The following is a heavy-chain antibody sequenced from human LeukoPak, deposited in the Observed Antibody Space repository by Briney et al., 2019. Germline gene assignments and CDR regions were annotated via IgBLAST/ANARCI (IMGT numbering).Heavy chain of an antibody. D-gene: IGHD5-18*01. J-gene: IGHJ4*02. CDR1: GFTFSSYS. CDR3: AKDPPLLDVDTAMRDY. V-gene: IGHV3-21*04. CDR2: ISSSSSYI. Sequence: GGSLRLSCAASGFTFSSYSMNWVRQAPGKGLEWVSSISSSSSYIYYADSVKGRFTISRDNSKNTLYLQMNSLRAEDTAVYYCAKDPPLLDVDTAMRDYWGQGTLVTVSS.